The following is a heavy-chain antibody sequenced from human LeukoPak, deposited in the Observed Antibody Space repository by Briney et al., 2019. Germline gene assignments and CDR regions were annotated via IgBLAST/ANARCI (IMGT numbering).Heavy chain of an antibody. CDR2: IYPGDSDT. Sequence: GESLKISCKGPGYNFTNSWIAWVRQMPGKGLEVMGIIYPGDSDTRYSPSFQSQVPISADKSISTAYLQWSSLTASDTAMYYCARLPRVRGVLGGFDYWGQGTLVTVSS. D-gene: IGHD3-10*01. J-gene: IGHJ4*02. CDR3: ARLPRVRGVLGGFDY. CDR1: GYNFTNSW. V-gene: IGHV5-51*01.